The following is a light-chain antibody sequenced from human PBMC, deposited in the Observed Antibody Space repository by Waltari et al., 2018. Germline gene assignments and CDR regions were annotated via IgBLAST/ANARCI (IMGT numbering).Light chain of an antibody. CDR2: DAS. V-gene: IGKV1-8*01. CDR3: QQYYGYPLT. Sequence: AIQITQSPSSLSASTGDKVTITCRASQGLSNYLAWYQQKPGKAPTLLIYDASTLQRGVPSRFSGSGSGTDFTLTISCLQSEDFATFYCQQYYGYPLTFGPGTKVDVK. J-gene: IGKJ3*01. CDR1: QGLSNY.